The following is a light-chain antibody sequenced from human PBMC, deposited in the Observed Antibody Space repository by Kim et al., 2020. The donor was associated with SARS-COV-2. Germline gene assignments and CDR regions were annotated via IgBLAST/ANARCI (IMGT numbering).Light chain of an antibody. V-gene: IGLV3-21*03. CDR1: NIGSKG. CDR3: QVWDSSSDHVV. J-gene: IGLJ7*01. CDR2: DNS. Sequence: SYELTQPPSVSVAPGKTARIPCGGNNIGSKGVHWYQQRPGQAPLLVVYDNSDRPSGIPERFSGSNSGNTATLTISRVEAGDEADYYCQVWDSSSDHVVFGGGTQLTVL.